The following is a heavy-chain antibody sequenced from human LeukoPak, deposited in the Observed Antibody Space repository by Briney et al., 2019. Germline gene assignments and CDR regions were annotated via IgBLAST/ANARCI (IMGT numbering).Heavy chain of an antibody. Sequence: ASVKVSCKASGYTFTSYGISWVRQAPGQGLEWMGWISAYNGNTNYAQKLQGRVTMTTDTSTSTAYMELRSLRSDDTAVYYCARDPYCSSTSCYGAFDIWGQGTMVTVSS. CDR1: GYTFTSYG. CDR2: ISAYNGNT. J-gene: IGHJ3*02. CDR3: ARDPYCSSTSCYGAFDI. V-gene: IGHV1-18*01. D-gene: IGHD2-2*01.